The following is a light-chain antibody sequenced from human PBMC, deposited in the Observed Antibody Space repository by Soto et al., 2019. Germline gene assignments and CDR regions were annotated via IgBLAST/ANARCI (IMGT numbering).Light chain of an antibody. CDR2: DVS. CDR3: TSFSSTSTYV. CDR1: SGDVGGYNF. Sequence: QSALTQPASVSGSPGQSITISCTGTSGDVGGYNFVFWYQQHPGKVPKLMIYDVSDRPSGVSNRFSGSKSGNTASLTISGLQAEDEADYYCTSFSSTSTYVFGTGTKVTVL. J-gene: IGLJ1*01. V-gene: IGLV2-14*03.